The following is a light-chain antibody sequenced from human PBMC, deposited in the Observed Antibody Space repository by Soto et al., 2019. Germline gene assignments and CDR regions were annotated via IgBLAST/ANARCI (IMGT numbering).Light chain of an antibody. CDR1: SGHSSNA. J-gene: IGLJ1*01. V-gene: IGLV4-69*01. Sequence: QSVLTQSPSASASLGASVKLTCTLSSGHSSNAIAWHQQQPDKGPRYLMKVNSDGSHSKGVGIPDRFSGSSAGARRYLTIFSLQSEDEAEYYCQTCGSSIIHVFGTGTKLTVL. CDR3: QTCGSSIIHV. CDR2: VNSDGSH.